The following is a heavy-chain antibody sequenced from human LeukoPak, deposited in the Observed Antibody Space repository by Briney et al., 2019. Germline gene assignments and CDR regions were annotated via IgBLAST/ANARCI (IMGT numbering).Heavy chain of an antibody. CDR3: ATRSYSSGWYGFDY. Sequence: EASVKVSCKVSGYTLTELSMHWVRQAPGKGLEWMGGFDPEDGETIYAQKFQGRVTMTEDTSTDTAYMELSSPRSEDTAVYYCATRSYSSGWYGFDYWGQGTLVTVSS. CDR1: GYTLTELS. V-gene: IGHV1-24*01. CDR2: FDPEDGET. J-gene: IGHJ4*02. D-gene: IGHD6-19*01.